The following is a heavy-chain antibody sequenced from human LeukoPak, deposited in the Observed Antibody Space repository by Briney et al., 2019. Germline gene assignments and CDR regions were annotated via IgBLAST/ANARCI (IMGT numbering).Heavy chain of an antibody. V-gene: IGHV4-34*01. J-gene: IGHJ4*02. CDR1: GGSFSGYY. CDR2: INHSGST. Sequence: SETLSLTCAVYGGSFSGYYWSWIRQPPGKGLEWIGEINHSGSTNYNPSLKSRVTISVDTSKNQFSLKLSSVTAADTAVYYCARRPRRDGGRRIAVAGPLGYFDYWGQGTLVTVSS. D-gene: IGHD6-19*01. CDR3: ARRPRRDGGRRIAVAGPLGYFDY.